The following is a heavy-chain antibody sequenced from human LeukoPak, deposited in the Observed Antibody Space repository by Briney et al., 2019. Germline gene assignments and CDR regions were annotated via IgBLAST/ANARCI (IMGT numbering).Heavy chain of an antibody. D-gene: IGHD3-3*01. Sequence: GASVKVSRKASGYTFTSYDINWVRQATGQGLEWMGWMNPNSGNTGYAQKFQGRVTITRNTSISTAYMELSSLRSEDTAVYYCAAEYYDFWSGHNWGQGTLVTVSS. CDR2: MNPNSGNT. CDR3: AAEYYDFWSGHN. J-gene: IGHJ4*02. CDR1: GYTFTSYD. V-gene: IGHV1-8*03.